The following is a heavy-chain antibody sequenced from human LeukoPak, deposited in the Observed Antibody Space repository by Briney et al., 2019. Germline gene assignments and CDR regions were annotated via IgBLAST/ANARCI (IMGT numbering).Heavy chain of an antibody. CDR2: IYSGGST. J-gene: IGHJ6*03. V-gene: IGHV3-53*01. CDR1: GFTVSSNY. Sequence: GGSLRLSCAASGFTVSSNYMSWVRQAPGKGLEWVSVIYSGGSTYYADSVKGRFTISRDNSKNTLYLQMNSLRAEDTAVYYCARVRCSSTSCYTVRGYYYYYMDVWGKGTTVTVSS. D-gene: IGHD2-2*02. CDR3: ARVRCSSTSCYTVRGYYYYYMDV.